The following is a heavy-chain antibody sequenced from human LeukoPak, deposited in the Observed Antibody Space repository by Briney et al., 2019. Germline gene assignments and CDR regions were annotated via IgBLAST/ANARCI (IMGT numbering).Heavy chain of an antibody. CDR1: GFTFSSYW. J-gene: IGHJ4*02. D-gene: IGHD3-3*01. V-gene: IGHV3-74*01. Sequence: GGSLRLSCAASGFTFSSYWMHWVRQAPGKGLVGVSRINSDGSSTSYADSVKRRFTISRDNAKNTLYLQMNSLRAEDTAVYYCAREYYDFWSGYSTNLDYWGQGTLVTVSS. CDR2: INSDGSST. CDR3: AREYYDFWSGYSTNLDY.